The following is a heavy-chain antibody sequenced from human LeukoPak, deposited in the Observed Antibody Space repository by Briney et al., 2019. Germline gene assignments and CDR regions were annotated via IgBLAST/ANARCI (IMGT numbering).Heavy chain of an antibody. D-gene: IGHD3-3*01. CDR3: ARQGIGGYYDFWSFDY. V-gene: IGHV4-38-2*01. J-gene: IGHJ4*02. CDR2: IYHNGST. Sequence: SETLSLTCAVSGYSISSGYYWGWIRQPPGKGLEWIGSIYHNGSTYYNPSLKSRVTISVDTSKNQFSLKLSSVTAADTAVYYCARQGIGGYYDFWSFDYWGQGTLVTVSS. CDR1: GYSISSGYY.